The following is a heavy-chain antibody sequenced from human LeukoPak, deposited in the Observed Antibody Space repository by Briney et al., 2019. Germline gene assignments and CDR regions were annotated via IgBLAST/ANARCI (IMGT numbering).Heavy chain of an antibody. Sequence: GGSLRLSCAVSGFSVSNNYMNWVRQAPGKGLEWVSLIYSRGGTSYADSVKGRFTISRDSSKNTLFLQMNSLRVEDTAVYYCARDPPGIAASGTYYWGQGALVTVSS. D-gene: IGHD6-13*01. V-gene: IGHV3-53*01. CDR3: ARDPPGIAASGTYY. J-gene: IGHJ4*02. CDR2: IYSRGGT. CDR1: GFSVSNNY.